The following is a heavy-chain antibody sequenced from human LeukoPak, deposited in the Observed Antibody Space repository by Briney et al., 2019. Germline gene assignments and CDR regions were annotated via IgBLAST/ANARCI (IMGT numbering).Heavy chain of an antibody. V-gene: IGHV3-23*01. J-gene: IGHJ3*02. Sequence: GGSLRLSCAASGFTFSTYDMSWVRQAPGKGLEWVSAISGSGGSTFYADSVKGRFTISRDNSKNTLYLQMNSLRAEDTAVYYCARSGGSYLRAFDIWGQGTMVTVSS. CDR3: ARSGGSYLRAFDI. D-gene: IGHD1-26*01. CDR1: GFTFSTYD. CDR2: ISGSGGST.